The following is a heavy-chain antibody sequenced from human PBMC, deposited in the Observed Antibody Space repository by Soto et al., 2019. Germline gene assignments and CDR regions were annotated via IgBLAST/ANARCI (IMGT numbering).Heavy chain of an antibody. Sequence: EVQLVESGGGLVQPGGSLRLSCAASGFTFSSYSMNWVRQAPGKGLEWVSYISSSSSTIYYADSVKGRFTISRDNAKNSPYLQMNSLRAEDTAVYYCARDRVVVVAGDAFDIWGQGTMVTVSS. CDR2: ISSSSSTI. CDR1: GFTFSSYS. D-gene: IGHD2-15*01. J-gene: IGHJ3*02. CDR3: ARDRVVVVAGDAFDI. V-gene: IGHV3-48*01.